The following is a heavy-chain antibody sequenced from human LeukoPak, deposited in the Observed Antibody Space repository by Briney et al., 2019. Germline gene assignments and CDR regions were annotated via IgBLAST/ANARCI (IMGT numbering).Heavy chain of an antibody. V-gene: IGHV4-4*07. CDR2: IYTSGST. Sequence: SETLSLTCTVSGGSISSYYWSWIRQPAGQGLEWIGRIYTSGSTNYNPSLKSRVTMSVDTSKNQFSLKLSSVTAADTAVYYCAREVDVDIVATHFDYWGQGTLVTVSS. D-gene: IGHD5-12*01. CDR3: AREVDVDIVATHFDY. J-gene: IGHJ4*02. CDR1: GGSISSYY.